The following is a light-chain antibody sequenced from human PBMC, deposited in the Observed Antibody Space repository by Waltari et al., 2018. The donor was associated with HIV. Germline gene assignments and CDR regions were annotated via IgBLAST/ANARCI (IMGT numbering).Light chain of an antibody. J-gene: IGKJ1*01. CDR3: QQYNTYPRT. CDR1: QGINNY. Sequence: DIHMTQSPSSLSASVGDTITISCRASQGINNYLAWFQQTPGKAPKSLIYAASRLQIGVPSRFSGAGSGTDFTLTISGLQPEDFAIYYCQQYNTYPRTFGQGTRVEI. CDR2: AAS. V-gene: IGKV1-16*01.